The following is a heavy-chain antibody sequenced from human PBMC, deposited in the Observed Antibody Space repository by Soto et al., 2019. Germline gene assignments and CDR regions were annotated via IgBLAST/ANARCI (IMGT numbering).Heavy chain of an antibody. CDR3: ARVAILFGSPDDYYYGMDF. CDR1: GYTFTGYY. Sequence: ASVKVSCKASGYTFTGYYMHWVRQAPGQGLEWMGWINPNSGGTNYAQKFQGWVTMTRDTSISTAYMELSRLRSDDTAVYYCARVAILFGSPDDYYYGMDFWGQGTTVTVSS. CDR2: INPNSGGT. V-gene: IGHV1-2*04. D-gene: IGHD2-15*01. J-gene: IGHJ6*02.